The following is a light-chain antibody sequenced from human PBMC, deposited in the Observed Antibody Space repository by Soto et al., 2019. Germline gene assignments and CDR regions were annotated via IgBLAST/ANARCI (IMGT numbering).Light chain of an antibody. Sequence: EIVMTQSPATLSVSPGERATLSCRARQSVSSNLAWYQQKPGQAPRLLIYGASNRATGIPDRFSGSGSGTDFTLTISRLEPEDFAVYYCQQFHNWPPITFGQGTRLEIK. V-gene: IGKV3D-15*01. CDR1: QSVSSN. CDR3: QQFHNWPPIT. J-gene: IGKJ5*01. CDR2: GAS.